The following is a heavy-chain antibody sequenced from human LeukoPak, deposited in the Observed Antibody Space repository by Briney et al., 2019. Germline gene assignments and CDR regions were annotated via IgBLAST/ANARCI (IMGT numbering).Heavy chain of an antibody. V-gene: IGHV3-15*01. J-gene: IGHJ1*01. D-gene: IGHD2-15*01. CDR2: IKSKTDGGTT. CDR1: GFTFSNAW. CDR3: TTSFAVVAATTAEYFQH. Sequence: GGSLRLSCAASGFTFSNAWVSWVRQAPGKGLEWVGRIKSKTDGGTTDYAAPVKGRFTVSRDDSKNTLYLQMNSLKTEDTAVYYCTTSFAVVAATTAEYFQHWGQGTLVTVSS.